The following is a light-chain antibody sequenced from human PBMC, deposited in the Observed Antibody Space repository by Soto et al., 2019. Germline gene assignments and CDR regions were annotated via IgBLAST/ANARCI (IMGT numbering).Light chain of an antibody. CDR2: GAS. CDR3: QQYGSSPYT. V-gene: IGKV3-20*01. Sequence: EIVLTQSPGTLSLSPGERATLSCRASQSVSSSYLAWYQQKPGQAPRLLIYGASSRATGLPDRFSGSGSGTDFTLTIRRLEPEDFAVYYCQQYGSSPYTFGQGTKLEIK. CDR1: QSVSSSY. J-gene: IGKJ2*01.